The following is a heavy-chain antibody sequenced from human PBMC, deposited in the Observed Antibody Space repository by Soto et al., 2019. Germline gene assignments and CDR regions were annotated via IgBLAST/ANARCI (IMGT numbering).Heavy chain of an antibody. V-gene: IGHV4-34*01. J-gene: IGHJ5*02. D-gene: IGHD3-3*01. CDR2: INHSGST. CDR1: GGSFSGYY. Sequence: PSETLSLTCAVYGGSFSGYYWSWIRQPPGKGLEWIGEINHSGSTNYNPSLKSRVTISVDTSKNQFSLKLSSVTAADTAVYYCARERRYDFWSGYFSYNWFDPWGQGTLVTVSS. CDR3: ARERRYDFWSGYFSYNWFDP.